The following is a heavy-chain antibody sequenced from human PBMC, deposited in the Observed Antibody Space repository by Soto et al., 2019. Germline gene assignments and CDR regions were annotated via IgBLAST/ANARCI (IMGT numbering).Heavy chain of an antibody. CDR2: ISAYNGNT. CDR1: GYTFTSYG. CDR3: ARELTLGFGELRYGMDV. Sequence: QVQLVQSGAEVKKPGASVKVSCKASGYTFTSYGISWVRQAPGQGLEWMGWISAYNGNTNYAQKLQGRVTMTTDTSTRTAHMELRSLRSDDTAVYYCARELTLGFGELRYGMDVWGQGTTVTVSS. V-gene: IGHV1-18*01. D-gene: IGHD3-10*01. J-gene: IGHJ6*02.